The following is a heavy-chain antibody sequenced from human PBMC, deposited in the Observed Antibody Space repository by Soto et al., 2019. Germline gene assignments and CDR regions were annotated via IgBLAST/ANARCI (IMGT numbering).Heavy chain of an antibody. Sequence: ASEKVSCKASGYTFTSYYMHWVRQAPGQGLEWMGIINPSGGSTSYAQKFQGRVTMTRDTSTRTVYMELSSLRSGDTAVYYCARDSCSGGSCYLGSGANWFDPWGQGTLVTVSS. V-gene: IGHV1-46*01. CDR1: GYTFTSYY. J-gene: IGHJ5*02. D-gene: IGHD2-15*01. CDR2: INPSGGST. CDR3: ARDSCSGGSCYLGSGANWFDP.